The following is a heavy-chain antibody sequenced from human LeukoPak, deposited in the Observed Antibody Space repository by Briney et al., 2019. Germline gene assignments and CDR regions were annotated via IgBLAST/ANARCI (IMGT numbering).Heavy chain of an antibody. Sequence: ASVKVSCTASGYIFTDYYIHWVRQAPGQGLEWVGWIVPNSGGTNYAQKFQGRVTMTRNTSINTAYMELSRLRSDDTAVYYCARDREVLDYWGQGTLVTVSS. CDR2: IVPNSGGT. D-gene: IGHD1-26*01. CDR3: ARDREVLDY. V-gene: IGHV1-2*02. CDR1: GYIFTDYY. J-gene: IGHJ4*02.